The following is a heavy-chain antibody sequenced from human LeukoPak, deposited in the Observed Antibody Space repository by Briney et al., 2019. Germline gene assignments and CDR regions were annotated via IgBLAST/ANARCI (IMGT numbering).Heavy chain of an antibody. V-gene: IGHV4-59*01. CDR2: VFYSGNT. CDR3: ARARDDYINNWFDP. CDR1: GDSISLYY. Sequence: SETLSLTCTVSGDSISLYYWSWIRQPPGKGLEWIGYVFYSGNTNYNPSLKSRVTISVDASKSQLSLKLSSVTAADTAVYYCARARDDYINNWFDPWGQGTLVTVSS. J-gene: IGHJ5*02. D-gene: IGHD5-24*01.